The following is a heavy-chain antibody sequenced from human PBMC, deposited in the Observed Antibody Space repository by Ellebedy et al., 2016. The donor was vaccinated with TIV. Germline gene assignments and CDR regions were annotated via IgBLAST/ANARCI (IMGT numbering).Heavy chain of an antibody. D-gene: IGHD6-19*01. CDR3: ARRGAVAGYFDY. V-gene: IGHV1-18*01. CDR2: INPSGGST. Sequence: AASVKVSCKASGYTFTSYGISWVRQAPGQGLEWMGIINPSGGSTSYAQKFQGRVTITADTSTSTAYMELRSLRSDDTAVYYCARRGAVAGYFDYWGQGTLVTVSS. CDR1: GYTFTSYG. J-gene: IGHJ4*02.